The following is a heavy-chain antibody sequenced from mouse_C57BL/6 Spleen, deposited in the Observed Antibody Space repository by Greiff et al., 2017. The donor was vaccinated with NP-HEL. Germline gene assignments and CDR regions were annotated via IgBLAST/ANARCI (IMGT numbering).Heavy chain of an antibody. D-gene: IGHD2-4*01. CDR3: ARDRDYVFAY. Sequence: EVKLVESGGGLVKPGGSLKLSCAASGFTFSSYAMSWVRQTPEKRLEWVATISDGGSYTYYPDNVKGRFTISRDNAKNNLYLQMSHLKSEDTAMYYCARDRDYVFAYWGQGTLVTVSA. CDR1: GFTFSSYA. V-gene: IGHV5-4*01. CDR2: ISDGGSYT. J-gene: IGHJ3*01.